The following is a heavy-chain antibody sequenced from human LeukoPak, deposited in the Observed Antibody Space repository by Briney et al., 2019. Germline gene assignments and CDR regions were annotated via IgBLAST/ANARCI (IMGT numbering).Heavy chain of an antibody. Sequence: SQTLSLTCTVSGGSIGSGDYYWSWIRQPPGKGLERIGYIYYSGSTYYNPSLKSRVTISVDTSKNQFSLKLSSVTAADTAVYYCARATRSGSSGYWGQGTLVTVSS. CDR1: GGSIGSGDYY. J-gene: IGHJ4*02. CDR3: ARATRSGSSGY. V-gene: IGHV4-30-4*01. CDR2: IYYSGST. D-gene: IGHD1-26*01.